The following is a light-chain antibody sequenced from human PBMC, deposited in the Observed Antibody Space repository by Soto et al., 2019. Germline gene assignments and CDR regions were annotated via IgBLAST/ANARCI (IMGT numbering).Light chain of an antibody. Sequence: QSVLTQPASVSGSPGQSITISCTGTSSDVGGYNFVSWYQQHPGKAPKLMIYDVTHRPSGVSNRFSGSKSGNTASLTISGLQAEDEADYYCLSYSSSTSPYVLGTGTKATVL. J-gene: IGLJ1*01. CDR3: LSYSSSTSPYV. CDR1: SSDVGGYNF. CDR2: DVT. V-gene: IGLV2-14*01.